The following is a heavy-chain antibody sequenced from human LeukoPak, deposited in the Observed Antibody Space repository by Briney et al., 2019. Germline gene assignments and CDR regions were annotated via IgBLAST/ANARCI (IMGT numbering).Heavy chain of an antibody. D-gene: IGHD2-2*01. CDR1: GYTFTGYY. J-gene: IGHJ5*02. Sequence: GASVKVSCKASGYTFTGYYMHWVRQAPGQGRDWMGWINPNGGGTNYAQKFQGTVTTSRDTSISTAYMALSRLRSDDTAVYYCARGADCSSTSCYGKNWFDPWGQGTLVTVSS. CDR2: INPNGGGT. V-gene: IGHV1-2*02. CDR3: ARGADCSSTSCYGKNWFDP.